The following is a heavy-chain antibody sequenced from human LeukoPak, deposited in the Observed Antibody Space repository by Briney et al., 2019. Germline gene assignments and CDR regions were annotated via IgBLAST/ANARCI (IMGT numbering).Heavy chain of an antibody. D-gene: IGHD6-13*01. J-gene: IGHJ3*02. CDR1: GGTFSSYA. V-gene: IGHV1-69*05. Sequence: SVKVSCKASGGTFSSYAISWVRQAPGQGLEWMGGIIPILGTANYAQKFQGRVTITTDESTSTAYMELSSLRSEDTAVYYCASKAAAGTGNAFDIWGQGTMVTVSS. CDR3: ASKAAAGTGNAFDI. CDR2: IIPILGTA.